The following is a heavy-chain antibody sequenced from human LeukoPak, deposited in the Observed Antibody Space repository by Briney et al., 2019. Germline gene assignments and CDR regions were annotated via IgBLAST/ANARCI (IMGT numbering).Heavy chain of an antibody. D-gene: IGHD4-17*01. CDR2: MFHSGNT. J-gene: IGHJ5*02. V-gene: IGHV4-4*02. CDR3: ATSGATTATTWGGNWFDP. Sequence: KPSGTLSLTCAVSGDFIIKSHWWSWVRQPPGKGLEWIGEMFHSGNTNYNPSPKSRVTFSVDTSKSQFSLKLSSVTAADTAVYYCATSGATTATTWGGNWFDPWGQGALVTVSS. CDR1: GDFIIKSHW.